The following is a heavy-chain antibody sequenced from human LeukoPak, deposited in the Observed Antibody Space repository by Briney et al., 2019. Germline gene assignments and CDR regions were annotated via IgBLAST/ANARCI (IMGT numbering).Heavy chain of an antibody. V-gene: IGHV1-2*02. CDR1: GYXFTGYY. CDR2: INPNSGGT. D-gene: IGHD3-10*01. J-gene: IGHJ4*02. Sequence: ASVKVSCKASGYXFTGYYIHWVRQAPGQGLEWMGWINPNSGGTNYAQKFQGRVTMTRDTSISTAYMELSRLRSDDTAVYYCARGGGGVRGGEDYFDYWGQGTLVTVSS. CDR3: ARGGGGVRGGEDYFDY.